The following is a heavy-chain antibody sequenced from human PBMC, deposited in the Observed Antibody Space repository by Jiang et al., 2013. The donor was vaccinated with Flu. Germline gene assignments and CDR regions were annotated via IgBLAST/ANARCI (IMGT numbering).Heavy chain of an antibody. Sequence: GAEVKKPGSSVKVSCKASGGTLSNFVINWVRQAPGQGLEWLGRIIPVPDMSNYAQNFQGRLKFSADTSTSTVYMELNTLRSDDTAFYYYAKEEPAGPLAITGGGFHVWGQGTLVTVSS. V-gene: IGHV1-69*04. CDR2: IIPVPDMS. CDR3: AKEEPAGPLAITGGGFHV. CDR1: GGTLSNFV. J-gene: IGHJ4*02. D-gene: IGHD1-14*01.